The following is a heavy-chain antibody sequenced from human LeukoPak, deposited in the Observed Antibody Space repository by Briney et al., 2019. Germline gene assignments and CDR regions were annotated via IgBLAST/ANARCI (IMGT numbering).Heavy chain of an antibody. Sequence: PSETLSLTCTVSGGSISSSSYYWGWIRQPPGKGLEWIGSIYYSGSTYYNPSLKSRVTISVDTSKNQFSLKLSSMTAADTAVYYCARLYSGSYDDAFDIWGQGTMVTVSS. V-gene: IGHV4-39*01. J-gene: IGHJ3*02. CDR2: IYYSGST. CDR3: ARLYSGSYDDAFDI. CDR1: GGSISSSSYY. D-gene: IGHD1-26*01.